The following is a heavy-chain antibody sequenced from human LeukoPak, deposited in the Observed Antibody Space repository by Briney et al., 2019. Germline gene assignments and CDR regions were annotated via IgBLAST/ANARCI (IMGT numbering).Heavy chain of an antibody. CDR1: GGSISSGNYQ. CDR3: AKGTGGTFYYFDY. Sequence: PSETLSLTCTVSGGSISSGNYQWTWIRQPAGKGLEWIGRIYTSRSTNYNPSLKSRVTISVDTSKNQFSLKLSSVTAADTAVYYCAKGTGGTFYYFDYWGQGTLVTVSS. J-gene: IGHJ4*02. D-gene: IGHD2-8*02. CDR2: IYTSRST. V-gene: IGHV4-61*02.